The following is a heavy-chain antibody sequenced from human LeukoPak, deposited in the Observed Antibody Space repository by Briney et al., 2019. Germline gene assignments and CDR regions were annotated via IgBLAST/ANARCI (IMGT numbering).Heavy chain of an antibody. CDR2: IYYSGST. CDR1: GGSISSSSYY. D-gene: IGHD2-2*01. CDR3: ASPDWSISTSCYCNAFDI. J-gene: IGHJ3*02. V-gene: IGHV4-39*01. Sequence: SETLSLTCTVSGGSISSSSYYWGWIRQPPGKGLEWIGSIYYSGSTYYNPSLKSRVTISVDTSKNQFSLKLSSVTAADTAVYYCASPDWSISTSCYCNAFDIWGQGTMVTVSS.